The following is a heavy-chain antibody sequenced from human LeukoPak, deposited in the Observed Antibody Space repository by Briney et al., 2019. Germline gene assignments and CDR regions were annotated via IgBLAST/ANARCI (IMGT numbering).Heavy chain of an antibody. D-gene: IGHD3-10*01. CDR3: TRDLPVPPLVRGIIIYGLIDY. J-gene: IGHJ4*02. CDR2: ISPDGETT. CDR1: GFTFSSIS. V-gene: IGHV3-21*06. Sequence: GGSLRLSCEASGFTFSSISMNWVRQAPGKGLEGVSSISPDGETTYHADSVKGRFTTSRDNAKSSLCLQMNSLRAEDTALYYCTRDLPVPPLVRGIIIYGLIDYWGQGTLVAVSS.